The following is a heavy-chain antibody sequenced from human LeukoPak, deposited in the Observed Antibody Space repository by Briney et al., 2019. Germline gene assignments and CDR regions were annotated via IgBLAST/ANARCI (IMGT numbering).Heavy chain of an antibody. V-gene: IGHV5-51*01. J-gene: IGHJ6*02. CDR2: IFPHDSDI. D-gene: IGHD2-2*02. CDR3: ARFGIRGCISNTKCYTSFFYYGMDV. CDR1: GHSFLDYW. Sequence: GESLKISCKGSGHSFLDYWIGWVRQMPGKGPELMGLIFPHDSDIKYSPSFQGQATISVDKSISSAYVQWGSLKASDTAMYYCARFGIRGCISNTKCYTSFFYYGMDVWGQGITVTVSS.